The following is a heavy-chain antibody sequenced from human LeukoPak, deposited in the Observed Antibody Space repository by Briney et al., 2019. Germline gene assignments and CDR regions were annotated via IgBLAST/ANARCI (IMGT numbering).Heavy chain of an antibody. CDR1: GTSLTTYY. J-gene: IGHJ2*01. CDR2: IYYSGST. Sequence: SETLSLTCTVSGTSLTTYYWSWIRQPPGKGLEWIGYIYYSGSTNYNPSLKSRVTISVDTSKNQFSLKLSSVTAADTAVYYCARHPNWGHWYFDLWGRGTLVTVSS. CDR3: ARHPNWGHWYFDL. V-gene: IGHV4-59*08. D-gene: IGHD7-27*01.